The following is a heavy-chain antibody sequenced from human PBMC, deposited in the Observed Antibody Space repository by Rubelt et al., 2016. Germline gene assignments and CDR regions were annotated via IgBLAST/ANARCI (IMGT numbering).Heavy chain of an antibody. J-gene: IGHJ3*02. Sequence: EVQLVESGGGLVQPGGSLRLSCAASGFTFSSYWMHWVRQAPGKGLVWVSRINSAGSSTSYAASVKGRFTISRDNAKNTMYLQMNSLRAEDTAVYYCARSGPDVVVPAAIRVEGDAFDIWGQGTMVTVSS. V-gene: IGHV3-74*01. D-gene: IGHD2-2*02. CDR2: INSAGSST. CDR3: ARSGPDVVVPAAIRVEGDAFDI. CDR1: GFTFSSYW.